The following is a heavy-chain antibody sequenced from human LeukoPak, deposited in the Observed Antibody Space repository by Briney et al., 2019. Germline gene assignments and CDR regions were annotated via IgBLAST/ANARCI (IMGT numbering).Heavy chain of an antibody. J-gene: IGHJ4*02. D-gene: IGHD1-14*01. CDR3: AKVGYEEPFDY. CDR2: ISYDGSNK. V-gene: IGHV3-30*18. Sequence: GGSLRLSCAASGFTFSSYGMHWVRQAPGKGLEWVAVISYDGSNKYYADSVKGRFTISRDNSKNTLYLQMNSLRAEDTAVYYCAKVGYEEPFDYWGQGTLVTVSS. CDR1: GFTFSSYG.